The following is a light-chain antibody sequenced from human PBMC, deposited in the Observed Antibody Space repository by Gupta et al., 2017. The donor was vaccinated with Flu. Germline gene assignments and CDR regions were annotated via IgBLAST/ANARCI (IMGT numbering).Light chain of an antibody. CDR3: QQDDSIPYT. CDR1: QSVLYSSNNKNY. CDR2: WAS. Sequence: DIVMTQSPDSLAVSLGERATINCKSSQSVLYSSNNKNYLAWYQQKPGQPPKPLIYWASTRESGVPDRFSGSGSGTDFTLTIISLQAEDVAVYYCQQDDSIPYTFGQGTKLEIK. J-gene: IGKJ2*01. V-gene: IGKV4-1*01.